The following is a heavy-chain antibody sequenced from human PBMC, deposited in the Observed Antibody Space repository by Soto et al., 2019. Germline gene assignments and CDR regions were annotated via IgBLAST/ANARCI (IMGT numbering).Heavy chain of an antibody. Sequence: EVQLVESGGGLVQPGRSLRLSCAASGFTFDDYAMHWVRQAPGKGLEWVSGISWNSGSIGYADSVKGRFTISRDNAKNSLYLQMNSLRAEDTALYYCAKDLLTRFPGGFDHWGQGTLVTVSS. CDR2: ISWNSGSI. D-gene: IGHD2-21*01. J-gene: IGHJ4*02. V-gene: IGHV3-9*01. CDR1: GFTFDDYA. CDR3: AKDLLTRFPGGFDH.